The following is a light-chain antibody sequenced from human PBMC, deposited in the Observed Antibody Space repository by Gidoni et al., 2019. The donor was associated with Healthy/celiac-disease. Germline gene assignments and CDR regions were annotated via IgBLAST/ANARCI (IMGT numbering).Light chain of an antibody. Sequence: EIVLTQSPATLSLSPRERATLSCRASQSVSSYLAWYQQKPGQAPRLLIYDASNRATGIPARFSGSGSGTDFTLTISSLEPEDFAVYYCQQRSNWPTFXGXTKVEIK. CDR3: QQRSNWPT. V-gene: IGKV3-11*01. J-gene: IGKJ4*01. CDR1: QSVSSY. CDR2: DAS.